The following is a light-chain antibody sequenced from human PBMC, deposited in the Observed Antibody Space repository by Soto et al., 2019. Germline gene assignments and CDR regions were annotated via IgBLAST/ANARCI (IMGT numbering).Light chain of an antibody. CDR3: QQDKNWPPIT. V-gene: IGKV3D-15*01. CDR1: QSVSNY. J-gene: IGKJ5*01. Sequence: EIVLPQSPGTLSLSPGERATLSCRAGQSVSNYLSWYQQKPGQAPRLIISGASTRATGTPARFSGSGSGTEFTLTISSLQSEDFAVYYCQQDKNWPPITFGQGTRLEIK. CDR2: GAS.